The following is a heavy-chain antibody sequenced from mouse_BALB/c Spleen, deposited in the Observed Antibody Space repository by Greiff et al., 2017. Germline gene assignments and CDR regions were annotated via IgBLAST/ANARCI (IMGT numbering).Heavy chain of an antibody. Sequence: VQVVESGPGLVAPSQSLSITCTVSGFSLTGYGVNWVRQPPGKGLEWLGMIWGDGSTDYNSALKSRLSISKDNSKSQVFLKMNSLQADDTARYYCARAPYDGGTWFAYWGQGTLVTVSA. D-gene: IGHD1-1*01. CDR3: ARAPYDGGTWFAY. CDR1: GFSLTGYG. CDR2: IWGDGST. J-gene: IGHJ3*01. V-gene: IGHV2-6-7*01.